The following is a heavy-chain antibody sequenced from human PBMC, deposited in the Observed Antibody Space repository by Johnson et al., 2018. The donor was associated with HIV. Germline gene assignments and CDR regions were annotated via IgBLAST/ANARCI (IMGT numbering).Heavy chain of an antibody. CDR1: GFTFSSYA. V-gene: IGHV3-30-3*01. CDR3: ARGYGVVIALLDAFDI. D-gene: IGHD2-21*01. Sequence: QMQLVESGGGVVQPGRSLRLSCAASGFTFSSYAMHWVRQAPGTGLEWVALVSYDGRNQYYADSVKGRFTISRDNSKNTLYLQMNSLRAEDTAVYYCARGYGVVIALLDAFDIWGQGTMVTVSS. CDR2: VSYDGRNQ. J-gene: IGHJ3*02.